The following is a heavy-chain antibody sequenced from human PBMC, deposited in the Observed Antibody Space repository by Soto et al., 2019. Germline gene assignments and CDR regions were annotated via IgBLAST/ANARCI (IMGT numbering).Heavy chain of an antibody. J-gene: IGHJ3*02. D-gene: IGHD3-22*01. CDR3: ARARYDSSGYATGAFDI. V-gene: IGHV5-51*01. Sequence: GESLKLSCKGSGYSFTSYWIGWVRQMPGKGLEWMGIIYPGNSDTRYRPSFQGQVTISADKSISTAYLQWSSLMASDTAVYYCARARYDSSGYATGAFDIWGQGTMVTVSS. CDR1: GYSFTSYW. CDR2: IYPGNSDT.